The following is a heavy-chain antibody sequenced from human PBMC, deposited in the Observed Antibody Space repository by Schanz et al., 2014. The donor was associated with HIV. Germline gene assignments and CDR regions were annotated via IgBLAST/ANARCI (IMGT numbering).Heavy chain of an antibody. CDR2: MNNDVSSR. J-gene: IGHJ4*02. Sequence: EVQLVESGGGLIQPGGSRRLSCAASGFAVSGNYMSWVRQAPGKGLEWVSRMNNDVSSRLYADSVKGRFTISRDNAKNTLYLHMNNLRAEDTAVYYCAKSLPIETATITYFDYWGQGTLVTVSS. D-gene: IGHD1-20*01. CDR3: AKSLPIETATITYFDY. V-gene: IGHV3-53*01. CDR1: GFAVSGNY.